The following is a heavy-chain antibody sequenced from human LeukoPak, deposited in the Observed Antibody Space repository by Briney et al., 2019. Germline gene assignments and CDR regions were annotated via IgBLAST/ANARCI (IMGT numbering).Heavy chain of an antibody. V-gene: IGHV3-30*03. J-gene: IGHJ4*02. CDR3: AREALSAGTGFDY. CDR1: GFTFSTYG. Sequence: GGSLRLSCAASGFTFSTYGMHWVRQAPGKGLEWVAVISYDGSNKYYGDSVKGRFTISRDNAKNSLYLQMNSLRAEDTAVYYCAREALSAGTGFDYWGQGTLVTVSS. D-gene: IGHD6-19*01. CDR2: ISYDGSNK.